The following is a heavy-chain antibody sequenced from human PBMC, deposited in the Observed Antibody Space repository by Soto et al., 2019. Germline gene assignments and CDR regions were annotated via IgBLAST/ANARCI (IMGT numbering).Heavy chain of an antibody. CDR1: GYTFTSYG. CDR3: ARDESSRRRFDP. CDR2: ISAYNGNT. D-gene: IGHD6-13*01. J-gene: IGHJ5*02. Sequence: ASVKVSCKASGYTFTSYGISWVRQAPVQGLEWMGWISAYNGNTNYAQKLQGRVTMTTDTSTSTAYMKLRSLRSDDTAVYYCARDESSRRRFDPWGRGTLVTFSS. V-gene: IGHV1-18*04.